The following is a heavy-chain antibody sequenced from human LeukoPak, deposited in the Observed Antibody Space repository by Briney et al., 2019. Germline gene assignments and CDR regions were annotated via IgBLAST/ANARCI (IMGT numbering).Heavy chain of an antibody. CDR3: ARAHLTGVDAFDI. J-gene: IGHJ3*02. CDR1: AFTFSRYW. D-gene: IGHD2-8*01. CDR2: IKHDGSEK. Sequence: GGSLRLSCAASAFTFSRYWMSWVRQAPGKGLESVANIKHDGSEKYYVDSVKGRFTISRDNAKNSLYLQMNSLRAEDTAVYYCARAHLTGVDAFDIWGQGTMVTVSS. V-gene: IGHV3-7*01.